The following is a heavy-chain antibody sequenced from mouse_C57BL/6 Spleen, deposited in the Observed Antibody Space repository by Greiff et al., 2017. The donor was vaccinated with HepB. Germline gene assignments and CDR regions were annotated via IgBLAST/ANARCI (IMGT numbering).Heavy chain of an antibody. CDR2: IDPNSGGT. V-gene: IGHV1-72*01. D-gene: IGHD1-1*01. CDR3: AGSDAVVATRGFAY. Sequence: VQLQQPGAELVKPGASVKLSCKASGYTFTSYWMHWVKQRPGRGLEWIGRIDPNSGGTKYNEKFKSKATLTVDKPSSTAYMQLSSLTSEDSAVYYCAGSDAVVATRGFAYWGQGTLVTVSA. CDR1: GYTFTSYW. J-gene: IGHJ3*01.